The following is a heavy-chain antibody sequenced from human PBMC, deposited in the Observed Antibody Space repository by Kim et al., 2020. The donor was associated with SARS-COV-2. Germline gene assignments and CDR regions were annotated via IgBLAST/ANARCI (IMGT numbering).Heavy chain of an antibody. CDR3: AKVLARGGNWYFDF. CDR2: IYSGGVGT. V-gene: IGHV3-23*03. Sequence: GGSLRLSCAASGFTFSTSDMTWVRQAPGKGLEWVTVIYSGGVGTHYADSVEGRFAISRDNSKNTVDLQMNSLRAEDTAVYYCAKVLARGGNWYFDFWGQGTLVTVSS. CDR1: GFTFSTSD. D-gene: IGHD6-13*01. J-gene: IGHJ4*02.